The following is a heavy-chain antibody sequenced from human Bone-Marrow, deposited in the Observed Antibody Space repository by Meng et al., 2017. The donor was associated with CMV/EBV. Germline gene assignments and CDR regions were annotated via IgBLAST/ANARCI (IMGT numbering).Heavy chain of an antibody. V-gene: IGHV4-59*01. CDR1: GGSIFGYS. J-gene: IGHJ4*02. D-gene: IGHD1-26*01. Sequence: GSLRLSCIVSGGSIFGYSWNWIRQPPGKGLEWIGYIYYSGSTNYNPSLKSRVTISVDTSKNQFSLKLSSVTAADTAVYYCASADSGSYDYWGQGTLVTVSS. CDR2: IYYSGST. CDR3: ASADSGSYDY.